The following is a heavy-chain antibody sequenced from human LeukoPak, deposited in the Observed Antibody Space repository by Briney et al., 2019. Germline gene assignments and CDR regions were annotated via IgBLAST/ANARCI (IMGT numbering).Heavy chain of an antibody. CDR3: AKAPTYYDFWSEI. V-gene: IGHV3-23*01. J-gene: IGHJ3*02. Sequence: PGGSLRLSCAASEFTFSSYAMSWVRQAPGKGLEWVSAISGSGGSTYYADSVKGRFTISRDNSKNTLYLQMNSLRAEDTAVYYCAKAPTYYDFWSEIWGQGTMVTVSS. CDR1: EFTFSSYA. D-gene: IGHD3-3*01. CDR2: ISGSGGST.